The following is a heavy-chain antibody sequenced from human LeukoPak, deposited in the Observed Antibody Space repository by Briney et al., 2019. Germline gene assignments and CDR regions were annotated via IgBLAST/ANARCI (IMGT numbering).Heavy chain of an antibody. Sequence: GGSLRLSCAASGFTFGSYWMHWVRQAPGKGLVWVSHINTDASSTNYAVSVKGRFTISRDNTKNTLYLQINSLRAEDTAVYYCARDLTYCSGGSCHPSPIHFWGQGTLVTVSS. D-gene: IGHD2-15*01. CDR1: GFTFGSYW. CDR3: ARDLTYCSGGSCHPSPIHF. CDR2: INTDASST. V-gene: IGHV3-74*01. J-gene: IGHJ4*02.